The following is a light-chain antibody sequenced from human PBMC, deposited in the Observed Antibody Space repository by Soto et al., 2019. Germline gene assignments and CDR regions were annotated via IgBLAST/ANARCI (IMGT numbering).Light chain of an antibody. J-gene: IGLJ1*01. CDR1: SSDVGNYKY. Sequence: QSALTQPASVSGSPGKSITISGTGTSSDVGNYKYVSWYQQHPGKAPKLMIYEVSNRPSGVSNRFSGSKSGNTASLTISGLQAEDETDYYCFSYTSSGTYVFGTGTKVTVL. CDR2: EVS. V-gene: IGLV2-14*01. CDR3: FSYTSSGTYV.